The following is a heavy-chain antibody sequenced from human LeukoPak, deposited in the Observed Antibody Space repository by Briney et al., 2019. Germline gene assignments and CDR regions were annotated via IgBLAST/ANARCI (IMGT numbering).Heavy chain of an antibody. Sequence: SETLSLTCTVSGGSISSYYWSWIRQPPGKGLEWIGYIYYSGSTNYNPSLKSRVTISVDTSKNQFSLKLSSVTAADTAVYYCARVHDYGDYPDYWGQGTLVTVSS. CDR2: IYYSGST. J-gene: IGHJ4*02. D-gene: IGHD4-17*01. CDR1: GGSISSYY. CDR3: ARVHDYGDYPDY. V-gene: IGHV4-59*01.